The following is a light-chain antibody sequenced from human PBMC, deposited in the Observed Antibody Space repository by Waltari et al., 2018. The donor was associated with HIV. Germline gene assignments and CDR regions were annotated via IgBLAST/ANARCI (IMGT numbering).Light chain of an antibody. V-gene: IGKV1-39*01. CDR3: RQSYGPPLT. CDR1: QNINNF. J-gene: IGKJ3*01. Sequence: DIQMTQFPSSLSASLGDGVTITCRASQNINNFLNWYQQKPGKAPKLLMYSASTLESGVPSRFSGSGSGTYFTLTISGLQPDDFATYYCRQSYGPPLTFGPGTKVDIK. CDR2: SAS.